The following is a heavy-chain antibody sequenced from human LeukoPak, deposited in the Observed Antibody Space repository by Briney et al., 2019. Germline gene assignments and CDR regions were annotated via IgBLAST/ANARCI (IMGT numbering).Heavy chain of an antibody. V-gene: IGHV3-21*01. CDR2: ISSGTTYI. CDR1: GFSLTSYS. CDR3: ARDPGSSSTNWYFDL. J-gene: IGHJ2*01. D-gene: IGHD6-13*01. Sequence: GGSLRLSCAASGFSLTSYSMNWVRQAPGRGLEWVSCISSGTTYIYYADSVKGRFTISKDNAKNSLYLQMNSLRAEDTAVYYCARDPGSSSTNWYFDLWGRGAMVTVSS.